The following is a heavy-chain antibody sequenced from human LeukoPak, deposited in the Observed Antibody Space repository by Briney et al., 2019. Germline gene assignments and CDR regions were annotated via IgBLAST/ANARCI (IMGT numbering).Heavy chain of an antibody. CDR3: AKDPYPSSGWYYFDY. Sequence: GGSLRLSCAASGFTFSSYAMSWVRQAPGKGLKWVSAISGSGGSTYYADSVKGRFTISRDNSKNTLYLQMNSLRAEDTAVYYCAKDPYPSSGWYYFDYWGQGTLVTVSS. J-gene: IGHJ4*02. V-gene: IGHV3-23*01. CDR2: ISGSGGST. D-gene: IGHD6-19*01. CDR1: GFTFSSYA.